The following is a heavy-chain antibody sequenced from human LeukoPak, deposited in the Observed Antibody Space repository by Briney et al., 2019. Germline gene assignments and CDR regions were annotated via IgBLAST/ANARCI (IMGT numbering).Heavy chain of an antibody. CDR3: ARDRSAEYYFDY. D-gene: IGHD3-3*01. J-gene: IGHJ4*02. Sequence: GGSLRLSCTASGFTFSNFWMGWVRQAPGKGLEWVSSISGSSSYIYYADSVKGRFTISRDNAKNSLFLQMNSLRAEDTAVYYCARDRSAEYYFDYWGQGTLVTVSA. CDR1: GFTFSNFW. CDR2: ISGSSSYI. V-gene: IGHV3-21*01.